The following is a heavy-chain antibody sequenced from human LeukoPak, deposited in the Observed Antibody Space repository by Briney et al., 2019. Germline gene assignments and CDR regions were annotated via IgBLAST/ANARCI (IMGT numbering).Heavy chain of an antibody. J-gene: IGHJ3*02. CDR2: ISYDGSNK. V-gene: IGHV3-30-3*01. CDR1: GFTFSSYA. CDR3: AREHIVVGSDAFDI. D-gene: IGHD2-21*01. Sequence: PGGSLRLSCAASGFTFSSYAMHWVRQAPGKGLEWVAVISYDGSNKYYADSVKGRFTISRDNSKNTLYLQMNSLRAEDTAVYYCAREHIVVGSDAFDIWGQGTMVTVSS.